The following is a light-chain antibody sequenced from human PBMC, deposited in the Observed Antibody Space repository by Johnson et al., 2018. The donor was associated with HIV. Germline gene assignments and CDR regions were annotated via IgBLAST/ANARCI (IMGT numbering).Light chain of an antibody. J-gene: IGLJ1*01. CDR1: SSNIGNNY. Sequence: QSVLTQPPSVSAAPGQKVTISCSGSSSNIGNNYVAWYQQLPGTAPKLLIYENNKRPSGIPDRFSGSKSGTSATLGITGLQTGDEADYYCGTWDSSLSIGAVFGTGTKVTVL. CDR2: ENN. V-gene: IGLV1-51*02. CDR3: GTWDSSLSIGAV.